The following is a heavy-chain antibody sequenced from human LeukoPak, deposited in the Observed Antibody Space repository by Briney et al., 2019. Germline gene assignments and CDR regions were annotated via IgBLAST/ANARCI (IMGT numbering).Heavy chain of an antibody. J-gene: IGHJ5*02. Sequence: PGRSLRLSCAASGFTFSSFGMHWVRQAPGKGLEWVSVISYDESNEYYADSVKGRFTISRDNSKNTLYLQMNSLRVEDTAVYYCAKEGRGALLWFGELLSGWFDPWGQGTLVTVSS. CDR3: AKEGRGALLWFGELLSGWFDP. D-gene: IGHD3-10*01. CDR2: ISYDESNE. V-gene: IGHV3-30*18. CDR1: GFTFSSFG.